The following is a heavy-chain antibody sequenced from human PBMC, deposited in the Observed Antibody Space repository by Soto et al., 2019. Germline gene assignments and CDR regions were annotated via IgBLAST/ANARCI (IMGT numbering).Heavy chain of an antibody. V-gene: IGHV4-30-2*01. D-gene: IGHD5-18*01. J-gene: IGHJ4*02. CDR1: GGSISRGGYS. Sequence: QLQLQESGSGLVTPSQTLSLTCAVSGGSISRGGYSWSWIRQPPGKGLECIGYISHSGSTYYNPSLESRITISVDRSKNQFSLKLSSVTAADTAVYYCARGGVTADYWGQGTLVTVSS. CDR2: ISHSGST. CDR3: ARGGVTADY.